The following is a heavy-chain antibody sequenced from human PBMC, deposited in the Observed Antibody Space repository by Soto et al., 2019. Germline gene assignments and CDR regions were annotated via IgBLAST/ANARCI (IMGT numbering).Heavy chain of an antibody. J-gene: IGHJ6*02. V-gene: IGHV3-23*01. D-gene: IGHD2-21*02. Sequence: GGSLRLSCAATGFTFSVYAMTWVRQAPGKGLEWVSAVTANGGSTYSADSVKGRFTISRDNSKNTLFLQMDSLRAEDTAVYYCASLGVGDWANYYYYYGMDVWGQGTTVTVSS. CDR2: VTANGGST. CDR3: ASLGVGDWANYYYYYGMDV. CDR1: GFTFSVYA.